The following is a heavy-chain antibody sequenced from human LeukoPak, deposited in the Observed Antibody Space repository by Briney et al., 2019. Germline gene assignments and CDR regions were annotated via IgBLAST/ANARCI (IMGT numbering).Heavy chain of an antibody. J-gene: IGHJ6*03. Sequence: SVKVSCKASGGTFSSYAISWVRQAPGQGLEWMGGIIPIFGTANYAQKFQGRVAITADKSTSTAYMELSSLRSEDTAVYYCARGRHSSSWLPLGYYYYYMDVWGKGTTVTVSS. CDR2: IIPIFGTA. D-gene: IGHD6-13*01. CDR3: ARGRHSSSWLPLGYYYYYMDV. V-gene: IGHV1-69*06. CDR1: GGTFSSYA.